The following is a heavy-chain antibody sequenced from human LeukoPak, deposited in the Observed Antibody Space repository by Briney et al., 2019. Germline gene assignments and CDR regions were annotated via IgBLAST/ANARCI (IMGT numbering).Heavy chain of an antibody. J-gene: IGHJ5*02. V-gene: IGHV1-2*06. D-gene: IGHD3-16*01. CDR2: INPNSGGT. Sequence: ASVKVSCKASGYTFTGYYMRWVRQAPGQGLEWMGRINPNSGGTNYAQKFQGRVTMTRDTSISTAYMELSRLRSDDTAVYYCARDREITPNWFDPWGQGTLVTVSS. CDR1: GYTFTGYY. CDR3: ARDREITPNWFDP.